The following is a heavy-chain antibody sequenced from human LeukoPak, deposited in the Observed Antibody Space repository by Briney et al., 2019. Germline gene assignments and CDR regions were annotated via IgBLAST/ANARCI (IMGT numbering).Heavy chain of an antibody. Sequence: PSETLSLTCAVYGGSFSGYYWSWIRQPPGKGLEWIGEINHSGSTNYNPSLKSRVTISVDTSKNQFSLQLNSVTPEDTAVYYCVRDQVVVVRSAPVYYYGMDVWGQGTTVTVSS. V-gene: IGHV4-34*01. CDR3: VRDQVVVVRSAPVYYYGMDV. CDR2: INHSGST. CDR1: GGSFSGYY. D-gene: IGHD2-15*01. J-gene: IGHJ6*02.